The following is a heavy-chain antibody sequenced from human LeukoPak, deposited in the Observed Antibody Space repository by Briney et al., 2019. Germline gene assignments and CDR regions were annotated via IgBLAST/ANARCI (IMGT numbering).Heavy chain of an antibody. D-gene: IGHD3-22*01. Sequence: SETLSLTCTVSGGSISSYYWSWIRQHPGKGLEWIGYIYYSGSTYYNPSLKSRVTISVDTSKNQFSPKLSSVTAADTAVYYCARAVHDSSGFHIDYWGQGPLVTVSS. CDR1: GGSISSYY. V-gene: IGHV4-59*06. CDR2: IYYSGST. CDR3: ARAVHDSSGFHIDY. J-gene: IGHJ4*02.